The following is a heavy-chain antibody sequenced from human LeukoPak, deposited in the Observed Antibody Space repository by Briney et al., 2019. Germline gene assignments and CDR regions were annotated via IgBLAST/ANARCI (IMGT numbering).Heavy chain of an antibody. CDR3: AKDRVTIRMMVVVAVPGPSHFFDS. CDR2: ISDRGITP. CDR1: GSTLRTYP. V-gene: IGHV3-23*01. D-gene: IGHD3-22*01. J-gene: IGHJ4*02. Sequence: TGGPLSSSGPALGSTLRTYPWTWFGQAQGKGLDWASSISDRGITPTYADSVKGRFTISRDNSRSTLYLQMNSLRADDTATYYCAKDRVTIRMMVVVAVPGPSHFFDSWGQGTLVTVSS.